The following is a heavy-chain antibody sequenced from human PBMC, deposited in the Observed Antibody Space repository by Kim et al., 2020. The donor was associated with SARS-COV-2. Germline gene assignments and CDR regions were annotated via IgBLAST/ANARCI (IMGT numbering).Heavy chain of an antibody. Sequence: GGSLRLSCAASGFTVSSSYMTWVRQAPGEGLEWVSFIYTDGTTYYADSVRGRFTISRDNSKNTLDLHLNRLRAEDTAVYYCAREEPTYSSGSRSPTDCCPLGYWGQGTLVTVSS. CDR2: IYTDGTT. CDR1: GFTVSSSY. J-gene: IGHJ4*02. CDR3: AREEPTYSSGSRSPTDCCPLGY. D-gene: IGHD2-21*02. V-gene: IGHV3-53*01.